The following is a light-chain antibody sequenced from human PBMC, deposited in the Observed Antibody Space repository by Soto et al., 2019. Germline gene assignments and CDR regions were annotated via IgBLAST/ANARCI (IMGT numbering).Light chain of an antibody. J-gene: IGKJ5*01. V-gene: IGKV3-20*01. CDR1: QSVSSNF. CDR3: QEYDGAPPIT. CDR2: GAS. Sequence: EIVLTQSPGTLTLSPGERATLSRRAIQSVSSNFLAWYQQKPGQAPRLLIYGASTRATGFPDRFSGSGSGTDFTLTISRLEPEDFAVYYCQEYDGAPPITFGLGTRLEIK.